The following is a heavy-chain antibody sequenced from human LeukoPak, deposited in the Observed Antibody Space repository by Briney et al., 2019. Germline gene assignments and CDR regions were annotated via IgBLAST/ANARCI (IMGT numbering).Heavy chain of an antibody. CDR1: GGSISSGSYY. Sequence: SQTLSLTCTVSGGSISSGSYYWSWIRQPAGKGLEWIGRIYTSGSTNYNPSLKSRVTISVDTSKNQFSLKLSSVTAADTAVDYCARASLYYYDSSGYYDYWGQGTLVTVSS. J-gene: IGHJ4*02. CDR2: IYTSGST. D-gene: IGHD3-22*01. V-gene: IGHV4-61*02. CDR3: ARASLYYYDSSGYYDY.